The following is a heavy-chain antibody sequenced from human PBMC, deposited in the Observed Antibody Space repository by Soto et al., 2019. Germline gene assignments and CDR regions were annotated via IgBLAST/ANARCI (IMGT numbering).Heavy chain of an antibody. CDR2: INPNGGIT. D-gene: IGHD5-18*01. CDR3: ATSVNSAMAFDY. V-gene: IGHV1-46*01. Sequence: ASVKVSCKASGYTFTHYYIHWVRQAPGQGLEWMGIINPNGGITTYAQKFRAGFSMARDTSTSTVYLELSSLRSEDSAVYYCATSVNSAMAFDYWGQGTLVTVSS. CDR1: GYTFTHYY. J-gene: IGHJ4*02.